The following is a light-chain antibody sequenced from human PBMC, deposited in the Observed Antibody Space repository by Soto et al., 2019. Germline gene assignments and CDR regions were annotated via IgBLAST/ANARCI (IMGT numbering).Light chain of an antibody. V-gene: IGKV1-9*01. J-gene: IGKJ4*01. CDR1: QAVPNN. Sequence: DIHLTQSPSVLSASVGDRVTITCLPSQAVPNNMEWYQQIPGKPPNLLIYEETTFNSGVPSRFSRRKSGTQCTLTIDSLEPEDFANYYCPQGKSYPRTFGGGPKVEIK. CDR2: EET. CDR3: PQGKSYPRT.